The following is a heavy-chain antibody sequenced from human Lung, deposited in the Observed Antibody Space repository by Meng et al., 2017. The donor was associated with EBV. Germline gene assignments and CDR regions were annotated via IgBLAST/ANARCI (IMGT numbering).Heavy chain of an antibody. CDR2: IFHSGSP. D-gene: IGHD6-19*01. Sequence: ARGQGKPSGSVSVVSGVSCAYFCSNCWWTWAGQSPGKGLEWIGEIFHSGSPAYNPSLKRRVTISLDKSNNQFSLELNSVTAVDTAVYYCGKIGVAASWDYWGQGTLVTVSS. V-gene: IGHV4-4*02. J-gene: IGHJ4*02. CDR3: GKIGVAASWDY. CDR1: CAYFCSNCW.